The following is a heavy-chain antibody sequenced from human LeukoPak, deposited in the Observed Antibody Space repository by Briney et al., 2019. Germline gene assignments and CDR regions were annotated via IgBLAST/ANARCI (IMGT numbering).Heavy chain of an antibody. J-gene: IGHJ6*03. CDR3: ARGGIFGVVDPYYYYYYMDV. CDR2: INPNSGGT. V-gene: IGHV1-2*02. D-gene: IGHD3-3*01. CDR1: GYTFTGYY. Sequence: GASVKVSCKASGYTFTGYYMHWVRQAPGQGLEWMGWINPNSGGTNYAQKFQGRVTMTRDTSISTAYMELSRLRSDDTAVYYCARGGIFGVVDPYYYYYYMDVWGKGTTVTVSS.